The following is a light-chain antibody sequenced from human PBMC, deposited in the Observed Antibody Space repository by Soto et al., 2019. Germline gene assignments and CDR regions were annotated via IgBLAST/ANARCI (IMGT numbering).Light chain of an antibody. J-gene: IGKJ1*01. V-gene: IGKV1-39*01. CDR1: LSIGKY. CDR3: QQSSRSPRT. CDR2: SAS. Sequence: DIQMTQSPSSLSASVGDTVTITCRASLSIGKYVNWYIQKPGKAPNLLIFSASTLHTGVPSRFSGSGSGTDFSLTISSLQRGDYGTYYCQQSSRSPRTFGQGTRVDI.